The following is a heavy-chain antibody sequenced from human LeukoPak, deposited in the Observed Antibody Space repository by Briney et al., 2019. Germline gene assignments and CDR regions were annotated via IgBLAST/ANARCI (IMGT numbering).Heavy chain of an antibody. J-gene: IGHJ4*02. Sequence: GGSLRLSCAASGFALSDYYMSWIRQAPGKGLEGVSYISSSSNYTNYADSVKGRFTISRDNDKNSLYLQMHSLRAEDTAVYYCARDREYYFDYWGEGTLVSVS. CDR1: GFALSDYY. CDR3: ARDREYYFDY. V-gene: IGHV3-11*06. CDR2: ISSSSNYT.